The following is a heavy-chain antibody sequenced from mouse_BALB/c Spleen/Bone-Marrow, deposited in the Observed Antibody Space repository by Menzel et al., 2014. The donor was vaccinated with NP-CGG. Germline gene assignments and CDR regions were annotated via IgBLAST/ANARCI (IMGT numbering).Heavy chain of an antibody. CDR3: ARRGSNHWYFDV. CDR1: GFTFSSFG. J-gene: IGHJ1*01. CDR2: ISSGSSTI. D-gene: IGHD1-1*01. Sequence: EVQVVESGGGLVQPGGSRKLSCAASGFTFSSFGMHWARQAPEKGLEWVAYISSGSSTIYYADTVKGRFTISRDNPKNTLFLQMTSLRSEDTAMYYCARRGSNHWYFDVWGAGTTVTVSS. V-gene: IGHV5-17*02.